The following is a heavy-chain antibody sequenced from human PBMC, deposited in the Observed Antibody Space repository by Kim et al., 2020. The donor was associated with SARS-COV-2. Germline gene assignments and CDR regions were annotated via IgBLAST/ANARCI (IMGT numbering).Heavy chain of an antibody. CDR3: ARDVQYYYDSSGYSYFDY. CDR1: GGSVSSGSYY. V-gene: IGHV4-61*01. D-gene: IGHD3-22*01. Sequence: SETLSLTCTVSGGSVSSGSYYWSWIRQPPGKGLEWIGYIYYSGSTNYNPSLKSRLTISVDTSKNQFSLKLSSVTAADTAVYYCARDVQYYYDSSGYSYFDYWGQGTLVTVSS. CDR2: IYYSGST. J-gene: IGHJ4*02.